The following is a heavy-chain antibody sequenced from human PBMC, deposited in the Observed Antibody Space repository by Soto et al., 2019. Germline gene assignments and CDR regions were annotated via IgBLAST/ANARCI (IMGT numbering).Heavy chain of an antibody. D-gene: IGHD3-16*01. CDR2: ISHSGTV. J-gene: IGHJ4*02. CDR1: SVSITSSNC. Sequence: SETLSLTCDVSSVSITSSNCWTWVRQPPGKGLEWLGKISHSGTVNYNATLRSRVTISVDKPKNQLSLKLMSVTAADTAVYYCARDYDGFDYWGPGILVTVSS. V-gene: IGHV4-4*02. CDR3: ARDYDGFDY.